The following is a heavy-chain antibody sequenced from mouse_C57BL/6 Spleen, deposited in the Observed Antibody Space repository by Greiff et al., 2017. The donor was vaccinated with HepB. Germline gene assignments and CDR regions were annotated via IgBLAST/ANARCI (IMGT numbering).Heavy chain of an antibody. V-gene: IGHV6-3*01. Sequence: EVKVEESGGGLVQPGGSMKLSCVASGFTFSNYWMNWVRQSPEKGLEWVAQIRLKSDNYATHYAESVKGRFTISRDDSKSSVYLQMNNLRAEDTGIYYCTSGTGGYWGQGTTLTVSS. CDR3: TSGTGGY. CDR2: IRLKSDNYAT. J-gene: IGHJ2*01. D-gene: IGHD4-1*01. CDR1: GFTFSNYW.